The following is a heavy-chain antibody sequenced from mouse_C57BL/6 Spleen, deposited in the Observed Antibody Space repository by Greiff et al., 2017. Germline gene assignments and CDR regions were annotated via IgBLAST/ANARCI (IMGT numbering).Heavy chain of an antibody. D-gene: IGHD1-1*01. J-gene: IGHJ1*03. CDR3: ARRTTVVARYFDV. CDR1: GYTFTSYW. V-gene: IGHV1-50*01. CDR2: IDPSDSYS. Sequence: QVQLQQPGAELVKPGASVKLSCTASGYTFTSYWMQWVKQRPGQGLEWIGEIDPSDSYSNYTQKFKGKATLTVDTSSSTAYMQLSSLTSEDSAVYYCARRTTVVARYFDVWGTGTTVTVSS.